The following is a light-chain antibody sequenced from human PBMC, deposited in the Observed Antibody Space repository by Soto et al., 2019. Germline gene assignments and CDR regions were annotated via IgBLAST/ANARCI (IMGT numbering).Light chain of an antibody. V-gene: IGKV1-39*01. CDR3: QQSYSRGYT. J-gene: IGKJ2*01. CDR2: ASS. Sequence: DIQMTQSPSSLSASVGDRVTMTCRASQSVRYYLNWYQQTPGKPPKLLIYASSTLQSGVPSRFSGSGSGTDFTLTISRLQPEDFATYYCQQSYSRGYTFGQGTKLEI. CDR1: QSVRYY.